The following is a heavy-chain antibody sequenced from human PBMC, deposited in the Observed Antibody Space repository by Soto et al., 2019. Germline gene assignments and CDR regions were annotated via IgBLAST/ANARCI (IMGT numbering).Heavy chain of an antibody. CDR2: IYYSGRT. Sequence: TLTLTWIFCWGPMISCSSYWGWMRRATGKGLEWIGSIYYSGRTYYNPSLKSRVTISIDPSKNQCSLKLSSLTATDTAVYYCARQQTTVVTQAHFDHWPQGALVTISS. V-gene: IGHV4-39*01. CDR1: WGPMISCSSY. D-gene: IGHD2-21*02. J-gene: IGHJ4*02. CDR3: ARQQTTVVTQAHFDH.